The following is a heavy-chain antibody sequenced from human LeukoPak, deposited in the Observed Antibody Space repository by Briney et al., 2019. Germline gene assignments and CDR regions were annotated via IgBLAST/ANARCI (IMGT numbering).Heavy chain of an antibody. J-gene: IGHJ3*02. V-gene: IGHV1-46*01. CDR1: GYTFTSYY. CDR2: INPSGGST. Sequence: ASVKVSCKASGYTFTSYYMHWVRQAPGQGLEWMGIINPSGGSTSYAQKFQGRVTMTRDMSTSTVYMELSSLRSEDTAVYYCARASSGRAFDIWGQGTMVTVSS. D-gene: IGHD1-26*01. CDR3: ARASSGRAFDI.